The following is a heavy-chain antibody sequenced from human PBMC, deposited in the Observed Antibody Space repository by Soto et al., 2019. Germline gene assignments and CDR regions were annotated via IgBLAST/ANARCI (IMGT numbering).Heavy chain of an antibody. D-gene: IGHD3-3*01. Sequence: ASVKVSCKASGYTFTSYGISWVRQAPGQGLEWMGWISAYNGNTNYAQKLQGRVTMTTDTSTSTAYMELRSLRSDDTAVYYCARERTIFGVVIYRDDAFDIWGQGTMVNVSS. V-gene: IGHV1-18*01. CDR1: GYTFTSYG. CDR3: ARERTIFGVVIYRDDAFDI. CDR2: ISAYNGNT. J-gene: IGHJ3*02.